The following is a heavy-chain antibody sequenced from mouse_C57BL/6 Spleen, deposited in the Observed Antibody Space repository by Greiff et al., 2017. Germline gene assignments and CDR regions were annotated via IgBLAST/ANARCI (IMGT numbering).Heavy chain of an antibody. J-gene: IGHJ1*03. Sequence: VQLQQSGAELARPGASVKLSCKASGYTFTSYGISWVKQRTGQGLEWIGEIYPRSGNTYYNEKFKGKATLTADKSSSTAYMELRSLTSEDSAVYFCARYGGYYGSWYFDVWGTGTTVTVSS. CDR1: GYTFTSYG. CDR2: IYPRSGNT. CDR3: ARYGGYYGSWYFDV. D-gene: IGHD1-1*01. V-gene: IGHV1-81*01.